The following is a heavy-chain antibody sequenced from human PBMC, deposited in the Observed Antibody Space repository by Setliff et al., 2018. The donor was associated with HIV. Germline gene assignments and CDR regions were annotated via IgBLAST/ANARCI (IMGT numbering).Heavy chain of an antibody. CDR3: ASAHSSGYYAPFAEYFQH. V-gene: IGHV4-61*09. D-gene: IGHD3-22*01. CDR1: GGSISRGDYY. CDR2: IYTSGSTSGST. J-gene: IGHJ1*01. Sequence: PSETLSLTCTVSGGSISRGDYYWNWIRQPAGKGLEWIGHIYTSGSTSGSTYYNPSLKSRVIISVDMSKNQFSLNLNSVTAADTAVYYCASAHSSGYYAPFAEYFQHWGQGTLVTVSS.